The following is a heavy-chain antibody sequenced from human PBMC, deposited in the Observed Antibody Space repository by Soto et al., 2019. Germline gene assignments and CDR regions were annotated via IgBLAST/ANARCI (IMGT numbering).Heavy chain of an antibody. D-gene: IGHD2-21*02. Sequence: EVQLVESGGNLVQPGGSLRLSCAASGFTFSSFEMNWVRQAPGKGLEWVSYISRSGSTKYYADSVKGRFTISRDNSKNSLYLQMNSMRADDTASYYCATCERDKKWFDPWGQGTLVTVSS. CDR2: ISRSGSTK. J-gene: IGHJ5*02. CDR1: GFTFSSFE. V-gene: IGHV3-48*03. CDR3: ATCERDKKWFDP.